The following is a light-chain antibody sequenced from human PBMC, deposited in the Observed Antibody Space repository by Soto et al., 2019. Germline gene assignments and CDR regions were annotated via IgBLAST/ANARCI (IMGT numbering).Light chain of an antibody. Sequence: DIQMTQSPSSVAASVGDRVTITCRASQAISTWLAWYQQKPGKAPKLLIYAASNLQTGVPSRFSGSGSGTDFTLTISSLQPEDFATYYCQQANSFPRTFGQGTKVEIK. V-gene: IGKV1D-12*01. CDR3: QQANSFPRT. J-gene: IGKJ1*01. CDR2: AAS. CDR1: QAISTW.